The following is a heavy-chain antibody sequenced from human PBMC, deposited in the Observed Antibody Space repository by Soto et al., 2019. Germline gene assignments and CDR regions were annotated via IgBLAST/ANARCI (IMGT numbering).Heavy chain of an antibody. CDR1: GFSFSKYG. CDR3: AKEVRETGGYDFGC. J-gene: IGHJ4*02. V-gene: IGHV3-30*18. D-gene: IGHD3-16*01. CDR2: MSDDGSKK. Sequence: QVQLVESGGGVVQPGRSLRLSCAASGFSFSKYGMHWVRQAPGKGLEWVAEMSDDGSKKYYGDSVKGRFTISRDNSKNRREPRMDSLRPEDTAMYYCAKEVRETGGYDFGCWGQGTRVTVSS.